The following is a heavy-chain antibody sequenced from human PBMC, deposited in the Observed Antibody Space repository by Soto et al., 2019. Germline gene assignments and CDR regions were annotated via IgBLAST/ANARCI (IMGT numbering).Heavy chain of an antibody. D-gene: IGHD1-26*01. J-gene: IGHJ4*02. CDR2: ISGSSSYI. CDR3: ARDKVGMGDFFDY. V-gene: IGHV3-21*01. CDR1: GFIFITYS. Sequence: RLSCAASGFIFITYSMNWVRQAPGKGLEWVSSISGSSSYIHYTDSLKGRFSISRDNAKNLLYLQMSSLRAEDTAVYYCARDKVGMGDFFDYSCQGTLVXV.